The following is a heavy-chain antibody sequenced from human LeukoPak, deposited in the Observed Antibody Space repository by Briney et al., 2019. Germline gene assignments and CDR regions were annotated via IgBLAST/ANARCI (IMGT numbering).Heavy chain of an antibody. V-gene: IGHV4-39*02. Sequence: SETLSLTCTVSGDSISTTSYFWAWIRQPPGEGLEWIGSIYYSGTTYFNSSLKSRVTISVERSKNHFSLKLSSVTAADTAVYYCARYRSCTNGVCHNHRCYFDYWGQGTLVTVSS. CDR1: GDSISTTSYF. CDR2: IYYSGTT. CDR3: ARYRSCTNGVCHNHRCYFDY. D-gene: IGHD2-8*01. J-gene: IGHJ4*02.